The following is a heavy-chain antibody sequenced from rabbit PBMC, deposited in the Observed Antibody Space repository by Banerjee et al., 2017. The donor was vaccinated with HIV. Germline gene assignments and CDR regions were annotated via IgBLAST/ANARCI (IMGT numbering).Heavy chain of an antibody. CDR2: IYTGSGST. V-gene: IGHV1S40*01. CDR3: ARDVIAGDGYAFNL. D-gene: IGHD6-1*01. J-gene: IGHJ4*01. CDR1: GFSFSSSDY. Sequence: QSLEESGGGLVQPEGSLTLTCTASGFSFSSSDYMCWVRQAPGKGLEWIACIYTGSGSTYYASWAKGRFTISKTSSTTVTLQMTSLTAADTATYFCARDVIAGDGYAFNLWGPGTLVTVS.